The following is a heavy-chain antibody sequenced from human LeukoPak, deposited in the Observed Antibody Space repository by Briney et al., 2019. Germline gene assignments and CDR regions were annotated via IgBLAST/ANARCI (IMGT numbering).Heavy chain of an antibody. CDR2: ISSSGSTM. J-gene: IGHJ4*02. V-gene: IGHV3-11*04. CDR1: GFTVSNNY. Sequence: GGSLRLSCAASGFTVSNNYMSWVRQAPGKGLEWVSYISSSGSTMYYADSVRGRLTISRENAKNLLYLEVNSLRAEDTAVYYCARRYCSSTSCTLDYWGQGTLVIVSS. D-gene: IGHD2-2*01. CDR3: ARRYCSSTSCTLDY.